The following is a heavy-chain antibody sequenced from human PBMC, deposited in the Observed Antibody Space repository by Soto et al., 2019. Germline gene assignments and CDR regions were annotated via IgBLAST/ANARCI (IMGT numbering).Heavy chain of an antibody. CDR1: GYTFTSYG. V-gene: IGHV1-18*01. Sequence: QVQLVQSGAEVKKPGASVKVSCKASGYTFTSYGIIWVRQAPGQGLEWMGWISAYNGNTNYAQKLQGRVTMTTDTSTSTAYMELRSLRSDDTAVYYCARDLGDDYIWGSYLSAFDIWGQGTMVTVSS. D-gene: IGHD3-16*02. CDR2: ISAYNGNT. J-gene: IGHJ3*02. CDR3: ARDLGDDYIWGSYLSAFDI.